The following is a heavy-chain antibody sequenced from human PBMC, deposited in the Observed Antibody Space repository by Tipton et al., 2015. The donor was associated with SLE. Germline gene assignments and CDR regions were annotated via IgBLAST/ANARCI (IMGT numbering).Heavy chain of an antibody. Sequence: TLSLTCTVSGGSISTYYWSWIRQTPGKGLEWIGYIYYSGSTYYNPSLRNRVTISVDTSKNHFSLKLTSLTAADTAVYYCARVSQYYYMDVWGKGTTVTVSS. V-gene: IGHV4-59*01. CDR1: GGSISTYY. CDR2: IYYSGST. CDR3: ARVSQYYYMDV. J-gene: IGHJ6*03.